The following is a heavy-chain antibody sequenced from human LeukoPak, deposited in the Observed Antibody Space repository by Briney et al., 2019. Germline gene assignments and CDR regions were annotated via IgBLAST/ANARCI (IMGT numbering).Heavy chain of an antibody. CDR2: IYYSGTT. D-gene: IGHD3-10*01. CDR3: ARRAYGSGSYYFDI. J-gene: IGHJ3*02. V-gene: IGHV4-31*02. Sequence: WVRQHPGKGLEWIGYIYYSGTTYYNPSLKSRVTISVDTSENQFSLKLSSVTAADTAVYYCARRAYGSGSYYFDIWGQGTMVTVSS.